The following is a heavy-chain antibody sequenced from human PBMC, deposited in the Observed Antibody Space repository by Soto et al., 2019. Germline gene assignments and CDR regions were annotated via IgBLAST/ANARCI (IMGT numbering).Heavy chain of an antibody. V-gene: IGHV1-69*06. D-gene: IGHD7-27*01. CDR2: IIPISGAA. CDR1: GGTFSNYV. CDR3: ARDPKTSGGQHWAFNYFDS. Sequence: SVKVSCKASGGTFSNYVVNWVRQAPGQGLEWMGRIIPISGAANYAQKFQGRVTITADKSTSTSYMELSSLRSEDTAVYYCARDPKTSGGQHWAFNYFDSWGQGTLVTVSS. J-gene: IGHJ4*02.